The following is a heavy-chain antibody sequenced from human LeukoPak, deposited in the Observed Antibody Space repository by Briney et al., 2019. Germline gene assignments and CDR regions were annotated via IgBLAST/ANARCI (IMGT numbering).Heavy chain of an antibody. CDR3: ASTYYGSGSYYRPRGNWFDP. V-gene: IGHV4-4*07. D-gene: IGHD3-10*01. CDR2: IYTSGST. CDR1: GGSISSYY. Sequence: PSETLSLTCTVSGGSISSYYWSWIRQPAGKGLEWIGRIYTSGSTNYNPSLKSRVTMSVDTSRNQFSLKLSSVTAADTAVYYCASTYYGSGSYYRPRGNWFDPWGQGTLVTVSS. J-gene: IGHJ5*02.